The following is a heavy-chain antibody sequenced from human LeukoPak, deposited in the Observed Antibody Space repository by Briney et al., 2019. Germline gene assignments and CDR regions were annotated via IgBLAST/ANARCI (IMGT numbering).Heavy chain of an antibody. CDR1: GGSLRGYY. D-gene: IGHD5-18*01. CDR2: INHSGST. J-gene: IGHJ4*02. V-gene: IGHV4-34*01. CDR3: ARSLRDTAMDASFDY. Sequence: SETLSLTCAVYGGSLRGYYWSWIRQPPGKGLEGIGEINHSGSTNYNPSLKSRVTISVDTSKNQFSLKLSSVTAADTAVYYCARSLRDTAMDASFDYWGQGTLVTVSS.